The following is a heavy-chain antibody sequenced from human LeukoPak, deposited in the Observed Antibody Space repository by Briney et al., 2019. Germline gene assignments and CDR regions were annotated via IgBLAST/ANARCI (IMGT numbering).Heavy chain of an antibody. Sequence: GGSLRLSCAASGFTFSDYYMSWIRQAPGKGLEWVSYISSSGSTIYYADSVKGRFTISRDNAKNSLYLQMNSLRAEDTAAYYCARDRSSSVVAAAGTSGYWGQGTLVTVSS. CDR1: GFTFSDYY. CDR3: ARDRSSSVVAAAGTSGY. CDR2: ISSSGSTI. D-gene: IGHD6-13*01. J-gene: IGHJ4*02. V-gene: IGHV3-11*01.